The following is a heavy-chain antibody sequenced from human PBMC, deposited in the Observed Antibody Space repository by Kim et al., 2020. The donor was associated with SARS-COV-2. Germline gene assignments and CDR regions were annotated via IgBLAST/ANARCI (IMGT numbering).Heavy chain of an antibody. CDR3: ARLTGHFDF. J-gene: IGHJ4*02. CDR2: GGT. D-gene: IGHD7-27*01. Sequence: GGTNYDPSLKSRVTISIDTSKNQFSLNLRSVTAADTAVYYCARLTGHFDFWGQGALVTVSS. V-gene: IGHV4-59*08.